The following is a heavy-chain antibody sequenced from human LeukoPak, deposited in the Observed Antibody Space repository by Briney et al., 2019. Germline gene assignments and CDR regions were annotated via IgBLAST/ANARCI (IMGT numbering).Heavy chain of an antibody. D-gene: IGHD3-10*01. J-gene: IGHJ5*02. Sequence: GGSLRLSCAASGFTFSSYSMNWVRQAPGKGLEWVSSISSSSSYIYYADSVKGRFTISRDNAKNSLYLQMNSLRAEDTAVYYCARDRGLTMAINWFDPWGQGTLVTVSS. V-gene: IGHV3-21*01. CDR3: ARDRGLTMAINWFDP. CDR1: GFTFSSYS. CDR2: ISSSSSYI.